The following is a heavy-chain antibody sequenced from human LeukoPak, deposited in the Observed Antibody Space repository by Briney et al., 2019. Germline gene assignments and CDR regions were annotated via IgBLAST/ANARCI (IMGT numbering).Heavy chain of an antibody. D-gene: IGHD6-6*01. CDR3: AGDLIAARPGWFDP. CDR1: GYTFTTYG. Sequence: ASVKVSCKASGYTFTTYGINWVRQAPGQGLEWTGWISAYNGNTNYAQNLQGRVTLTTDTSASTAYMGLRSLRSDDTAVYYCAGDLIAARPGWFDPWGQGTLVIVSS. V-gene: IGHV1-18*01. J-gene: IGHJ5*02. CDR2: ISAYNGNT.